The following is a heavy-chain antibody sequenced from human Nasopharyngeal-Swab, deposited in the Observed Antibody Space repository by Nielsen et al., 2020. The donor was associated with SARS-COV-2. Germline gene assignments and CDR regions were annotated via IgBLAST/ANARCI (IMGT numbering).Heavy chain of an antibody. D-gene: IGHD4-11*01. CDR3: ARVGYSNYGEGFDY. Sequence: SETLSLTCAVYGGSFSGYYWSWIRQPPGKGLEWIGEINHSGSTNYNPSLKSRATISVDTSKNQFSLKLSSVTAADTAVYYCARVGYSNYGEGFDYWGQGTLVTVSS. CDR2: INHSGST. V-gene: IGHV4-34*01. J-gene: IGHJ4*02. CDR1: GGSFSGYY.